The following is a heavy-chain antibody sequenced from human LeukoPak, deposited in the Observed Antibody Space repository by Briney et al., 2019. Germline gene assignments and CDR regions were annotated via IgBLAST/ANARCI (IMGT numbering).Heavy chain of an antibody. D-gene: IGHD6-19*01. CDR3: ARGGSLGY. CDR1: GFTFSSYW. J-gene: IGHJ4*02. CDR2: IKQDGSEK. Sequence: GGSLRLSCAASGFTFSSYWMSWVRQAPGKGLEWVANIKQDGSEKYYVDSVKGRFTISGDNAKSTLYLQMNSLRVEDTAVYYCARGGSLGYWGQGTLVTVSS. V-gene: IGHV3-7*01.